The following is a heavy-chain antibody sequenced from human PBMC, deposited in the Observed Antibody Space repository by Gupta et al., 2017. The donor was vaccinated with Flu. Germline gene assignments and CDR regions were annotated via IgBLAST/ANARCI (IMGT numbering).Heavy chain of an antibody. D-gene: IGHD3-10*01. V-gene: IGHV4-61*02. CDR3: ARDKGVTMVRGVRRGNWFEP. Sequence: QVQLQESGPGLVRPSQTLSLTCTVSAGSINSDSYYWSWIRQPAGKGLEWIGRAHSSGTTNYNPSLRSRVTISIDTSKNQFSLNLRSVTAADTAVYYCARDKGVTMVRGVRRGNWFEPWGQGTLVTVSS. CDR2: AHSSGTT. J-gene: IGHJ5*02. CDR1: AGSINSDSYY.